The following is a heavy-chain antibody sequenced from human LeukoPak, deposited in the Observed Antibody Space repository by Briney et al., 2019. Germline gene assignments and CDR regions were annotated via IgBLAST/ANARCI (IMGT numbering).Heavy chain of an antibody. Sequence: LTGGSLRLSWAASGFTFSSYGMSWVRRAPGKGLEWVSDISGSVGCTCYADSVKGRFTISRDNSKNTLYLQMNSLRAEDTAVYYCAKVREYCISTSCYLESFDTWGQGEMVTVSS. CDR2: ISGSVGCT. D-gene: IGHD2-2*01. V-gene: IGHV3-23*01. CDR3: AKVREYCISTSCYLESFDT. J-gene: IGHJ3*02. CDR1: GFTFSSYG.